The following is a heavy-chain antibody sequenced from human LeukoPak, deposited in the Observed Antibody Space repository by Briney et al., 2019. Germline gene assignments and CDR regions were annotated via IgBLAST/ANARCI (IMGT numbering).Heavy chain of an antibody. CDR1: GGSISSGDYY. CDR3: ASETNYDILTGYYGTDY. CDR2: IYYSGST. V-gene: IGHV4-30-4*01. D-gene: IGHD3-9*01. J-gene: IGHJ4*02. Sequence: SETLSLTCTVSGGSISSGDYYWSWIRQPPGKGLEWIGYIYYSGSTYYNPSLKSRVTISVDTSKNQFSLKLSSVTAADTAVYYCASETNYDILTGYYGTDYWGQGTLVTVSS.